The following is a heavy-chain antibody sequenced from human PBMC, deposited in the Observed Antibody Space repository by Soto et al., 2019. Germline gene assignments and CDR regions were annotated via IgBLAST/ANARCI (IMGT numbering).Heavy chain of an antibody. CDR1: GFTFSSYG. D-gene: IGHD5-18*01. V-gene: IGHV3-30*18. CDR2: ISYDGSNK. J-gene: IGHJ5*01. Sequence: QVQMVESGGGVVQPGGSLRLSCAASGFTFSSYGMHWVRQAPGKGLEWVAIISYDGSNKYYADSVKGRFTISRDNSKNTLYVQMNSLSAEDTAVYYCAKDKLPGRTAMGNNPDSWGQGTLVTVSS. CDR3: AKDKLPGRTAMGNNPDS.